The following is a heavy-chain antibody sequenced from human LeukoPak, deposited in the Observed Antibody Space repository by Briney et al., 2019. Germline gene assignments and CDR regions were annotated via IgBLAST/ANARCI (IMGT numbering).Heavy chain of an antibody. J-gene: IGHJ6*03. CDR3: ARVASSIAPHRGYYFYYYMDV. D-gene: IGHD6-6*01. CDR1: GGSISSYY. Sequence: SETLSLTCTVSGGSISSYYWSWIRQPPGKGLECVGYISYIGSTNYNPSLKSRVTISVDTSKNQFSLKLRSVTAADTAVYYCARVASSIAPHRGYYFYYYMDVWGKGTTVTVSS. CDR2: ISYIGST. V-gene: IGHV4-59*01.